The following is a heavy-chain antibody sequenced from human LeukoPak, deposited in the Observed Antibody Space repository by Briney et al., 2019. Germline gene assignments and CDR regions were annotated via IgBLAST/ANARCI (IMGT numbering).Heavy chain of an antibody. J-gene: IGHJ5*02. CDR1: GFTSSSYS. D-gene: IGHD2-2*01. CDR3: ARDPRRLAYCSSTSCYFLWFDP. Sequence: GGSLRLSCAASGFTSSSYSMNWVRQAPGKGLDWVSCISSVSSYIYYADTVKGRFTIARDNAKNSLYLQMNSPRAEDTAVYYCARDPRRLAYCSSTSCYFLWFDPWGQGTLVTVSS. V-gene: IGHV3-21*01. CDR2: ISSVSSYI.